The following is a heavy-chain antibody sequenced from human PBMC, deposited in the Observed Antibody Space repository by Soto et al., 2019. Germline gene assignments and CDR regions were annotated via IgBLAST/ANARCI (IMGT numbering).Heavy chain of an antibody. Sequence: GSLRLSCAASGFTVSSNYMSWVRQAPGKGLEWVSVIYSGGSTYYADSVKGRFTISRDNSKNTLYLQMNSLRAEDTAVYYCARVVILGYCSSTSCYSNGMDVWGQGTTVTVSS. V-gene: IGHV3-53*01. CDR3: ARVVILGYCSSTSCYSNGMDV. CDR1: GFTVSSNY. D-gene: IGHD2-2*02. J-gene: IGHJ6*02. CDR2: IYSGGST.